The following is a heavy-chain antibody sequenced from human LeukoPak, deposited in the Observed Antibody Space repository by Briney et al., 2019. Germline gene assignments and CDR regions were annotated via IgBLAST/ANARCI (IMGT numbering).Heavy chain of an antibody. CDR3: ARDLHYYGSGSSFDY. J-gene: IGHJ4*02. V-gene: IGHV1-2*02. CDR1: GYTFTVYY. Sequence: ASVTVSCKASGYTFTVYYMHWVRQAPGQGREWMGWINPNSGGTNYAQKFQGRVTITRDTSISTAYMELSRLSSDDTAVYYCARDLHYYGSGSSFDYWGQGTLVTVSS. CDR2: INPNSGGT. D-gene: IGHD3-10*01.